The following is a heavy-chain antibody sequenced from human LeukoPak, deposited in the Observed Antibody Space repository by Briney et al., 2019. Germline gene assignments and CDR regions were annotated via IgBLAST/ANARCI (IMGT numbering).Heavy chain of an antibody. CDR1: GGSISSYY. CDR2: IYYSGST. J-gene: IGHJ4*02. V-gene: IGHV4-59*08. CDR3: ARGEFGSGYCPGY. Sequence: SETLSLTCTVSGGSISSYYWSWIRQPPGKGLEWIGYIYYSGSTNYNPSLKSRVTISVDTSKNQFSLKLSSVTAADTAVYYCARGEFGSGYCPGYWGQGTLVTVSS. D-gene: IGHD3-22*01.